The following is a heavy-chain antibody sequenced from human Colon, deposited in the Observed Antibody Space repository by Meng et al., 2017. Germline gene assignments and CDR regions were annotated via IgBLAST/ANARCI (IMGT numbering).Heavy chain of an antibody. J-gene: IGHJ5*02. CDR2: ISAYNGDT. Sequence: ASVKVSCKASGYTFTSFGISWVRQAPGQGLEWMGWISAYNGDTKYAQKVQGRVTMTTDTSTSTAYMELRSLRSDDTAVYYRARGLDLTVAGSWFDPWGQGTLVTVSS. V-gene: IGHV1-18*01. CDR3: ARGLDLTVAGSWFDP. D-gene: IGHD6-19*01. CDR1: GYTFTSFG.